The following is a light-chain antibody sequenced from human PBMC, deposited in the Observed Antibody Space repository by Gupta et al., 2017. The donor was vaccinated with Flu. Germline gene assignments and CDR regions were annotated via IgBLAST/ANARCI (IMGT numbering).Light chain of an antibody. CDR2: DAS. CDR1: QSVSRSY. CDR3: QQDGTSLT. J-gene: IGKJ5*01. V-gene: IGKV3-20*01. Sequence: PATLSWSPGERATLACRASQSVSRSYLAWYQHKPGQAPRLLIYDASTSATGISDRFSGSGRGTDFTLTSSRLEPEDFAVYYCQQDGTSLTFGQGTRLEIK.